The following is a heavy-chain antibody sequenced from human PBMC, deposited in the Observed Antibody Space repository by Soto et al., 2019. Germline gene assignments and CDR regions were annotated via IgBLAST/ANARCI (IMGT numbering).Heavy chain of an antibody. CDR1: GFTFSSYS. Sequence: PGGSLRLSCAASGFTFSSYSMNWVRQAPGKGLEWVSSISSSSSYIYYADSVKGRFTISRDNAKNSLYLQMNSLRAEDTAVYYCARDPQYYDFWSGYYTTDWGQGTLVTVSS. J-gene: IGHJ4*02. CDR2: ISSSSSYI. V-gene: IGHV3-21*01. D-gene: IGHD3-3*01. CDR3: ARDPQYYDFWSGYYTTD.